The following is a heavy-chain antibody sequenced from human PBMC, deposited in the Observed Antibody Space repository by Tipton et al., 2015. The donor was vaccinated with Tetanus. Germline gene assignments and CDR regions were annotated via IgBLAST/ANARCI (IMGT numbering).Heavy chain of an antibody. CDR3: ARDQARGARGGNDFDY. D-gene: IGHD1-1*01. V-gene: IGHV4-31*03. Sequence: LRLSCTVSGGSISSGGYYWSWIRQHPGKVLERMGDIYYSGSTYYNPCLKSRVTISADTSKNQFSLKLDSVTAADRAVYYCARDQARGARGGNDFDYWGQGTLVTVS. J-gene: IGHJ4*02. CDR2: IYYSGST. CDR1: GGSISSGGYY.